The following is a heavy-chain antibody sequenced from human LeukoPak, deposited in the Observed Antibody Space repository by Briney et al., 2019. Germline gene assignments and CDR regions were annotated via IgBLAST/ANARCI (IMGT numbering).Heavy chain of an antibody. J-gene: IGHJ4*02. CDR2: INHSGST. CDR3: ARGDYRSMVRGVIDYYFDY. D-gene: IGHD3-10*01. CDR1: GGSFSGYY. V-gene: IGHV4-34*01. Sequence: SETLSLTCAVYGGSFSGYYWSWIRQPPGKGLEWIGEINHSGSTNYNPSLKSRVTISVDTSKNQFSLKLSFVTAADTAVYYCARGDYRSMVRGVIDYYFDYWGQGTLVTVSS.